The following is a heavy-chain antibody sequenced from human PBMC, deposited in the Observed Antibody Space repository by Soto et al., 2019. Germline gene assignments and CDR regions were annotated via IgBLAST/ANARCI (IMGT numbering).Heavy chain of an antibody. J-gene: IGHJ4*02. Sequence: QVQLQESGPGLVKPSETLSLTCTVSGGSITGYYWTWIRQPPGKGLQWIGYVFYKGNTNYNPSLKRRVTISVDTSANQFSLRLSSVTAADTAVYYCARSGDSFGFTDYWGQGTLVTFSS. CDR3: ARSGDSFGFTDY. CDR1: GGSITGYY. D-gene: IGHD5-18*01. CDR2: VFYKGNT. V-gene: IGHV4-59*01.